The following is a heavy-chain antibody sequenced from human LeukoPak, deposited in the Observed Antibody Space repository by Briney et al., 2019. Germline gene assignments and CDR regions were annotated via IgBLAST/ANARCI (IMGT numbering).Heavy chain of an antibody. V-gene: IGHV4-4*07. J-gene: IGHJ5*02. CDR1: GGSMSDYY. CDR3: ARGDYYDGGGRNWFDP. D-gene: IGHD3-16*01. Sequence: SETLSLTCTVSGGSMSDYYWSFIRQPAGKGLEWIGRIHTSWTTYFNPSLKSRVTMSVGTSKNQFSLRLTSMTAADTAVYFCARGDYYDGGGRNWFDPWGQGTLVTVSS. CDR2: IHTSWTT.